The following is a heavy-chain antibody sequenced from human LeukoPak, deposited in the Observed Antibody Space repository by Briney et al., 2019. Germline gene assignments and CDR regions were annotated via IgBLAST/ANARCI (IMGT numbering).Heavy chain of an antibody. V-gene: IGHV4-38-2*02. Sequence: SETLSLTCTVSGYSISSGYYWGWIRQPPGKGLEWIGGIYHSGSTYYNPSLKSRVTISVDTSKNQFSLKLSSVTAADTAVYYCARRAVAGTGGFFDYWGQGTLVTVSP. J-gene: IGHJ4*02. CDR2: IYHSGST. D-gene: IGHD6-19*01. CDR3: ARRAVAGTGGFFDY. CDR1: GYSISSGYY.